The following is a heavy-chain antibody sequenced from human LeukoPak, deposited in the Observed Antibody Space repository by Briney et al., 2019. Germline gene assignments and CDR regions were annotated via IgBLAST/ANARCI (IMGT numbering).Heavy chain of an antibody. V-gene: IGHV4-59*08. CDR2: IYYSGST. J-gene: IGHJ4*02. CDR3: ARGGSAYSLDY. Sequence: SETLSLTCTVSGGSISNNYWSCIRQPPGKGLEWIGYIYYSGSTNYNPSLKSRVLISVDTSRNQFSLKLTSVTAADTAVYYCARGGSAYSLDYWGQGTLVTVSS. D-gene: IGHD3-22*01. CDR1: GGSISNNY.